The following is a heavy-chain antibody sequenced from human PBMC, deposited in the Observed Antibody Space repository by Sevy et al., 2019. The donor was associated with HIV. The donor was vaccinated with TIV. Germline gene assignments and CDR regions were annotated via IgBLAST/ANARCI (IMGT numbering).Heavy chain of an antibody. J-gene: IGHJ4*02. Sequence: SETLSLTCTVSGGSISSSSYYWGWIRQPPGKGLEWIGSIYYSGSTYYNPSLKSRVTISVDTSKNQFSLKLSSVTAADTAVYYCARNTMVRGVITYYFDYWGQGTLVTVSS. D-gene: IGHD3-10*01. CDR2: IYYSGST. CDR3: ARNTMVRGVITYYFDY. V-gene: IGHV4-39*01. CDR1: GGSISSSSYY.